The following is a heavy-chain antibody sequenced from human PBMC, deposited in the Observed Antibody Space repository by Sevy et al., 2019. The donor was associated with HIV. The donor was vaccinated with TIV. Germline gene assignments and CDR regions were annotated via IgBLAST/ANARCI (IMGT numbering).Heavy chain of an antibody. CDR1: GFTFSSYA. V-gene: IGHV3-30*04. J-gene: IGHJ4*02. D-gene: IGHD1-26*01. CDR2: ISYDGSNK. Sequence: GVSPRLSCAASGFTFSSYAMHWVRQAPGKGLEWVAVISYDGSNKYYADSVKGRFTISRDNSKNTLYLQMNSLRAEDTAVYYCARARGEWELLKDYWGQGTLVTVSS. CDR3: ARARGEWELLKDY.